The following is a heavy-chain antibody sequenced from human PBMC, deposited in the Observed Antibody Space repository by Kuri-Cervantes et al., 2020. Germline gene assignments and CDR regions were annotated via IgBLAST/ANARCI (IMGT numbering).Heavy chain of an antibody. J-gene: IGHJ4*02. V-gene: IGHV3-43*01. CDR3: AKDGYNGALDY. CDR1: GFTFGSYS. CDR2: ISWDGGST. Sequence: ETLSLTCAASGFTFGSYSINWVRQAPGKGLEWVSLISWDGGSTYYADSVKGRFTISRDNSKNSLYLQMNSLRTEGTALYYCAKDGYNGALDYWGQGTLVTVSS. D-gene: IGHD5-24*01.